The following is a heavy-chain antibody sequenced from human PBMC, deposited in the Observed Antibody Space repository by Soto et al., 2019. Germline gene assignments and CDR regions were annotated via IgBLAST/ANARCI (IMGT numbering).Heavy chain of an antibody. CDR2: IYYSGST. CDR3: TRLGGVAARTVDY. D-gene: IGHD6-6*01. CDR1: GGSINDFY. Sequence: PSETLSLTCTVSGGSINDFYWSWIRQPPGKGLEWIGYIYYSGSTDYNPSLKSRVTISVDLSKTQFSLNLRSVNTADTAVNYCTRLGGVAARTVDYCGRLSLVTISS. V-gene: IGHV4-59*01. J-gene: IGHJ4*01.